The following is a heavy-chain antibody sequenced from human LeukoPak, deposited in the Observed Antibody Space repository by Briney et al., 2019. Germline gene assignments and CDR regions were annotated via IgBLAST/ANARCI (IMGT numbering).Heavy chain of an antibody. Sequence: ASVTVSFKASVYTFTSYGISWVRQAPGQGLEWMGWISAYNGNTNYAHTLQGRVTMTTDTSTSTAYMELRSLRSDDTAVYFCASTATYDDILTAEFWGQGTLVTVSS. CDR3: ASTATYDDILTAEF. CDR1: VYTFTSYG. D-gene: IGHD3-9*01. CDR2: ISAYNGNT. J-gene: IGHJ4*02. V-gene: IGHV1-18*01.